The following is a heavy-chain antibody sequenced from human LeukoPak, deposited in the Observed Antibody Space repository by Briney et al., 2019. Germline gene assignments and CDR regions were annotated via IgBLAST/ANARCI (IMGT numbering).Heavy chain of an antibody. V-gene: IGHV4-39*07. CDR3: ARGLGSDGPSYYYYYYYMDV. CDR1: GGSISSSSYY. CDR2: IYYSGST. J-gene: IGHJ6*03. D-gene: IGHD7-27*01. Sequence: NPSETLSLTCTVSGGSISSSSYYWGWIRQPPGKGLEWIGSIYYSGSTYYNPSLKSRVTISVDTSKNQFSLKLSSVTAADTAVYYCARGLGSDGPSYYYYYYYMDVWGKGTTVTVSS.